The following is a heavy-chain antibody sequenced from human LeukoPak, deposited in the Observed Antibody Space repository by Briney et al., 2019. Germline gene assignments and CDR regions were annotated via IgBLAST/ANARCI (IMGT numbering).Heavy chain of an antibody. Sequence: ASVTVSCKASGYTFTGYYMHWVRQAPCQGREWMGWINPNSGGTNYAQKFQGRVTMTRDTSISTAYMELSRLRSDDTAVYYCARVWPYCSSTSCHGPWGQGTLVTVSS. D-gene: IGHD2-2*01. V-gene: IGHV1-2*02. CDR3: ARVWPYCSSTSCHGP. CDR2: INPNSGGT. CDR1: GYTFTGYY. J-gene: IGHJ5*02.